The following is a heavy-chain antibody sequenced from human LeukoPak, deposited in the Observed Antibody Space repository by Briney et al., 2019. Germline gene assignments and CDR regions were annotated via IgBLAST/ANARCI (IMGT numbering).Heavy chain of an antibody. D-gene: IGHD5-18*01. V-gene: IGHV3-7*03. CDR1: GFTFSNYW. J-gene: IGHJ1*01. CDR2: IKEDGSQK. Sequence: GGSLRLSCAASGFTFSNYWMTWVRQAPGRGPEWVANIKEDGSQKYYVDSVMGRFSISRDNAKHSVYLEMDSLRAEDTAIYYCVSPRENGYLLYWGQGTLVTVSS. CDR3: VSPRENGYLLY.